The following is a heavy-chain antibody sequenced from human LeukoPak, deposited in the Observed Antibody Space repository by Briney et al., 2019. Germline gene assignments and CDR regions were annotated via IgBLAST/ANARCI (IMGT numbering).Heavy chain of an antibody. D-gene: IGHD3-22*01. Sequence: SETLSLTCAVYGGSFSGYYWSWIRQPPGKGLEWIGYIYNSGSTNYNPSLKSRVTMSVDTSKNQFSLKLSSVTAADTAVYYCARDRYYYDSSGYYKLDVWGKGTTVTISS. J-gene: IGHJ6*04. V-gene: IGHV4-59*12. CDR3: ARDRYYYDSSGYYKLDV. CDR1: GGSFSGYY. CDR2: IYNSGST.